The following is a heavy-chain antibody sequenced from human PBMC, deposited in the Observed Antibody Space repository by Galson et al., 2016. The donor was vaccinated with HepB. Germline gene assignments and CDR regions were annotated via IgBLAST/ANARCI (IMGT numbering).Heavy chain of an antibody. CDR3: VKDMGMGDHEDALDI. Sequence: SLRLSCAASGFTFDDYAMHWVRQAPGKGLEWVSGISWNSGRKDYADSMKGRFTISRDNAKNSLYLQMNSLREEDTALYYCVKDMGMGDHEDALDIWGQGTMVTVSS. D-gene: IGHD2-21*02. V-gene: IGHV3-9*01. CDR1: GFTFDDYA. CDR2: ISWNSGRK. J-gene: IGHJ3*02.